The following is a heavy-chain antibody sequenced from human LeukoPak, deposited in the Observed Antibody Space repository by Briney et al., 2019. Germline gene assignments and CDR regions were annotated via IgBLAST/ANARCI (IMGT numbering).Heavy chain of an antibody. D-gene: IGHD3-3*01. V-gene: IGHV1-46*01. J-gene: IGHJ4*02. CDR1: GYTFTSNY. Sequence: ASVKVSCKASGYTFTSNYMHWVRQAPGQGLEWMGVIAPSSGTTSYAQKFQGRVTMTRDTSTTTVYMELYSLRSDDTAVYYCARGAIFGVVILENLLDYWGQGTLVTVSS. CDR3: ARGAIFGVVILENLLDY. CDR2: IAPSSGTT.